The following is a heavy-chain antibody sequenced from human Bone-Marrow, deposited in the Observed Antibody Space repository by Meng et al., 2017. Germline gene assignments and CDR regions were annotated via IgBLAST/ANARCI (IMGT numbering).Heavy chain of an antibody. Sequence: SVNVSCKASVGTFSSYAICWVRQAPGQGLEWMGGIIPIFGTANYAQKFQGRVTITTDESTSTAYMELSSLRSEDTAVYYCASYYDSSGYRPHDAFDIWGQGTMVTVSS. D-gene: IGHD3-22*01. J-gene: IGHJ3*02. CDR1: VGTFSSYA. V-gene: IGHV1-69*05. CDR3: ASYYDSSGYRPHDAFDI. CDR2: IIPIFGTA.